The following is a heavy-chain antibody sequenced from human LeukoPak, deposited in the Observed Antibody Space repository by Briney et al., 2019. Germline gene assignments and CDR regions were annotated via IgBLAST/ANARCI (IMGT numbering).Heavy chain of an antibody. J-gene: IGHJ5*02. CDR3: AKVSITMVRGVTNWFDP. V-gene: IGHV3-23*01. CDR2: ISGSGGST. CDR1: GFTFSSYA. D-gene: IGHD3-10*01. Sequence: GGSLRLSCAASGFTFSSYAMSWVRQAPGKELEWVSAISGSGGSTYYADSVKGRFTISRDNSKNTLYLQMNSLRAEDTAAYYCAKVSITMVRGVTNWFDPWGQGTLVTVSS.